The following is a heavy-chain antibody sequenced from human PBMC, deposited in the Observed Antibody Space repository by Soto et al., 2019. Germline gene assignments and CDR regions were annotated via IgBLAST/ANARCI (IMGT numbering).Heavy chain of an antibody. J-gene: IGHJ4*02. CDR3: ARDHHSYYDTSGYYPYFDF. D-gene: IGHD3-22*01. Sequence: QVQLQESGPGLVKPSETLSLTCTVSGGSVNTAPYHWSWIRQSPRNGLEWIGNIYYTGSTNYNPSFESRVAISLDTSNNQFSLTLTSLTAADTAVYFCARDHHSYYDTSGYYPYFDFWGQGTLVTVSS. V-gene: IGHV4-61*01. CDR1: GGSVNTAPYH. CDR2: IYYTGST.